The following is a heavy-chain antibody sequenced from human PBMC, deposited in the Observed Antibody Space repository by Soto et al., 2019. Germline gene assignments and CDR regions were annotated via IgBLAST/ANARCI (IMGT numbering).Heavy chain of an antibody. J-gene: IGHJ5*02. Sequence: QVQLVQSGAEVKKPGSSVKVSCTASGGTFSSYAISWVRQAPGQGLEWMGGIIPIFGTANYAQKFQGRVTITADESTSTAYMELSSLRSEDTAVYYCARVRITFGGVITYNWFDPWGQGTLVTVSS. CDR3: ARVRITFGGVITYNWFDP. CDR2: IIPIFGTA. CDR1: GGTFSSYA. V-gene: IGHV1-69*01. D-gene: IGHD3-16*02.